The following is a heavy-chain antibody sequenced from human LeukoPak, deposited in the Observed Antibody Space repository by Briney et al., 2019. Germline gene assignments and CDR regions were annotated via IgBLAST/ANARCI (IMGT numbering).Heavy chain of an antibody. Sequence: SGGSLRLSCVASGFPFSSYWMTWVRQAPGKGLEWVANIKQDGSKKSYVDSVKGRFTISRDNAKNSLYLQMNSLRAEDTAVYYCPREGYSYDLFDYWGEGTLVTVSS. CDR3: PREGYSYDLFDY. CDR2: IKQDGSKK. CDR1: GFPFSSYW. D-gene: IGHD5-18*01. J-gene: IGHJ4*02. V-gene: IGHV3-7*01.